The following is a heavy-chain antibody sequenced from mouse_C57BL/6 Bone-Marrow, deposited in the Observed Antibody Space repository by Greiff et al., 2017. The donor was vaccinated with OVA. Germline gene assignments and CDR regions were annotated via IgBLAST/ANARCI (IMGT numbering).Heavy chain of an antibody. D-gene: IGHD1-1*01. CDR3: ARIITTQGYFDV. J-gene: IGHJ1*03. V-gene: IGHV5-17*01. Sequence: VQLKESGGGLVKPGGSLKLSCAASGFTFSDYGMHWVRQAPEKGLEWVAYISSGSSTIYYADTVKGRFTISRDNAKNTLFLQMTSLRSEDTAMYYCARIITTQGYFDVWGTGTTVTVSS. CDR2: ISSGSSTI. CDR1: GFTFSDYG.